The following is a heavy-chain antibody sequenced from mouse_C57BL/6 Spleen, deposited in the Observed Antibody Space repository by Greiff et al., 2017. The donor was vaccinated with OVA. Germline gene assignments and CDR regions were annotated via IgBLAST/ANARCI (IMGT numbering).Heavy chain of an antibody. V-gene: IGHV5-17*01. Sequence: LMESGGGFVKPGGSLKLSCSASGFTFSDYGMHWVRQAPEKGLEWVAYISSGSSTIYYADTVKGRFTISRDNAKNTLFLQMTSLRSEDTAMYYCARDGSSYFYAMDYWGQGTSVTVSS. CDR2: ISSGSSTI. J-gene: IGHJ4*01. CDR3: ARDGSSYFYAMDY. D-gene: IGHD1-1*01. CDR1: GFTFSDYG.